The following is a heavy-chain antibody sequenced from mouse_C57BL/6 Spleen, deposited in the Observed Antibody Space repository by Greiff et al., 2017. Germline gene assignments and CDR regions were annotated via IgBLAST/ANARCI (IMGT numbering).Heavy chain of an antibody. CDR1: GFTFTDYY. CDR3: ARWNYYGSSGVAY. J-gene: IGHJ3*01. CDR2: ISHKANGYTT. Sequence: DVQLVASGGGLVQPGGSLSLSCAASGFTFTDYYMSWVRQPPGKALEWLGFISHKANGYTTEYSASVKGRFPISRDNSQSILYLQMNALRAEDSATDYCARWNYYGSSGVAYWGQGTLVTVSA. D-gene: IGHD1-1*01. V-gene: IGHV7-3*01.